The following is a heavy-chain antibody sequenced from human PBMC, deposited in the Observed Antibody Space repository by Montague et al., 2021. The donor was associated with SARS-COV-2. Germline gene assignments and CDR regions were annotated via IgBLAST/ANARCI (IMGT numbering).Heavy chain of an antibody. CDR1: GGFISSYY. J-gene: IGHJ4*02. Sequence: SETLSLTCTVSGGFISSYYWSWIRQPPGKGLEWIGYIYYSGSTXXXPSXXXRVTVSVDTSKNQFSLKLSSVTAADTAVYYCARVFPRWLQFDPYFDYWGQGTLVTVSS. CDR3: ARVFPRWLQFDPYFDY. CDR2: IYYSGST. V-gene: IGHV4-59*01. D-gene: IGHD5-24*01.